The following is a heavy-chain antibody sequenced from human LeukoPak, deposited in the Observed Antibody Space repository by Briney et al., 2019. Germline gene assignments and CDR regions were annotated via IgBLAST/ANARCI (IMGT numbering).Heavy chain of an antibody. CDR3: AKIIVGAAEENAFDI. D-gene: IGHD1-26*01. V-gene: IGHV4-61*01. CDR2: IYYSGST. CDR1: GGSISSSSYY. J-gene: IGHJ3*02. Sequence: SETLSLTCTVSGGSISSSSYYWSWIRQPPGKGLEWIGYIYYSGSTNYNPSLKSRVTISVDTSKNQFSLKLSSVTAADTAVYYCAKIIVGAAEENAFDIWGQGTMVTVSS.